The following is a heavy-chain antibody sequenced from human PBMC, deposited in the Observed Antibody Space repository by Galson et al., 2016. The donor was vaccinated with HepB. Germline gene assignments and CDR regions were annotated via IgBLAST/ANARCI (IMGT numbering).Heavy chain of an antibody. J-gene: IGHJ4*02. V-gene: IGHV3-23*01. D-gene: IGHD4-17*01. CDR3: AKFSKGDGDYFFDF. CDR1: GFTFSNYG. Sequence: SLRLSCAASGFTFSNYGMNWVRQSPGKGLEWVSFSGSDGSTYYAYSVKGRFTISRDNSKDTLYLQMSSLRADDTAVYFCAKFSKGDGDYFFDFWGQGTLVTVSS. CDR2: SGSDGST.